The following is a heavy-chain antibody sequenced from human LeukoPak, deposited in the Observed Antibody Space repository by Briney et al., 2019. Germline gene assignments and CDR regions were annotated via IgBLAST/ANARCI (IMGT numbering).Heavy chain of an antibody. CDR2: INPNSGGT. Sequence: GASVKVSCKASGYTFTRYYMNWVRQAPGQGLEWMGWINPNSGGTNYAQKFQGRVTMTRDTSISTAYMELSRLRSDDTAVYYCARDPSSGSSGCWGQGTLVTVSS. V-gene: IGHV1-2*02. CDR3: ARDPSSGSSGC. J-gene: IGHJ4*02. CDR1: GYTFTRYY. D-gene: IGHD6-19*01.